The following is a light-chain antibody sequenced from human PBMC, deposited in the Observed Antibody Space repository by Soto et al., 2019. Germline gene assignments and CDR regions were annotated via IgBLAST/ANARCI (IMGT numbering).Light chain of an antibody. Sequence: EIVLTQSPATLSSFPGDRVTLSCRASQAVNTRLAWYQQKPGQGPRLLIFRASSRATGVPARFSASGSGTEFTLTISGLQSEDFAIYYCQQYSNWPPWTFGPGTKVDIK. CDR1: QAVNTR. CDR3: QQYSNWPPWT. J-gene: IGKJ1*01. CDR2: RAS. V-gene: IGKV3-15*01.